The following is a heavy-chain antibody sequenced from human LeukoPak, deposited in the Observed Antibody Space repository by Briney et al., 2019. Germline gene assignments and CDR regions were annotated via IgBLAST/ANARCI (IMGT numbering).Heavy chain of an antibody. V-gene: IGHV4-39*01. D-gene: IGHD3-3*01. Sequence: NSSETLSLTCTVSGGSISSSYYWGWIRQPPGKGLEWIGSIYYSGSTYYNPSLKSRVTISVDTSKNQFSLKLSSVTAADTAVYYCARQNYDFWSGSHDAFDIWGQGTMVTVSS. J-gene: IGHJ3*02. CDR1: GGSISSSYY. CDR3: ARQNYDFWSGSHDAFDI. CDR2: IYYSGST.